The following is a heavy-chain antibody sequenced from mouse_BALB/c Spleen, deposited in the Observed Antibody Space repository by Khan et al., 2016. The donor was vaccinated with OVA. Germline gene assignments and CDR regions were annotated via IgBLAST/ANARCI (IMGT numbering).Heavy chain of an antibody. V-gene: IGHV9-2-1*01. D-gene: IGHD2-1*01. Sequence: QIQLVQSGPELKKPGETVRISCKASGYTFTDYSMHWVKQAPGKDLKSMGWINTETGEPTYADDFKGRFAFSLETSASTAYLQINNLKNEDTATYFCARGNYFVWGAGTTVTVSS. CDR1: GYTFTDYS. J-gene: IGHJ1*01. CDR2: INTETGEP. CDR3: ARGNYFV.